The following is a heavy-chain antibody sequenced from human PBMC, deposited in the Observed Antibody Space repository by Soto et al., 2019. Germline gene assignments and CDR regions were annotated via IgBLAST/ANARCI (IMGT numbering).Heavy chain of an antibody. CDR2: ISGDSNYI. Sequence: GSLRLSCAASGFSFSGYNMNWVRQAPGKGLEWVSSISGDSNYIYYADSVQGRFTISRDNAKNSVYLQMNSLRAEDTAVYYCARVVYFDRSAYGLWGQGTMVTVSS. CDR1: GFSFSGYN. J-gene: IGHJ3*01. V-gene: IGHV3-21*01. CDR3: ARVVYFDRSAYGL. D-gene: IGHD3-22*01.